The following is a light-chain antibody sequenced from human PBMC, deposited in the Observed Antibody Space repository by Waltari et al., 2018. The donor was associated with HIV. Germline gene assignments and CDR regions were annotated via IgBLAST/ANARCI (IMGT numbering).Light chain of an antibody. CDR2: GNA. CDR3: QSYDNILSVV. V-gene: IGLV1-40*01. J-gene: IGLJ2*01. Sequence: QSVLTQPPSVSGAPGQRVTIPCTGSSSNIRAGYGLHWYPQLPGTAPKLLLDGNANRPSGVPDRCAGSKAGPSASLASTGLLAEYEAEYYCQSYDNILSVVFGGGTKLTVL. CDR1: SSNIRAGYG.